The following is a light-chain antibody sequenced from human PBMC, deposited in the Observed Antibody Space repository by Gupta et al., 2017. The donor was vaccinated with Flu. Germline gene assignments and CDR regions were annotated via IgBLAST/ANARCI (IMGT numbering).Light chain of an antibody. J-gene: IGKJ1*01. CDR1: QSVSSN. V-gene: IGKV3-15*01. CDR3: QQDNNWPRT. CDR2: GAS. Sequence: PATRSVSPGERATLSCRASQSVSSNLAWYQQKPGQAPRLLIYGASTRATGIPARFSGSGSGTEFTLTISSLQSEDFAVFYCQQDNNWPRTFGQGTKVEIK.